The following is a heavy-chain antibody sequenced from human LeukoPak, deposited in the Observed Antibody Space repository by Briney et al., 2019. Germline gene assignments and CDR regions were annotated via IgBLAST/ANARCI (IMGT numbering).Heavy chain of an antibody. CDR1: GFTFSSYG. Sequence: PGGSLRLSCAASGFTFSSYGMHWVRQAPGKGLEWVAVISYDGSNKYYADSVKGRFTISRDNSKNTLYLQMSSLRAEDTAVYYCASIYCSSTSCFPLSYYYGMDVWGQGTTVTVSS. J-gene: IGHJ6*02. D-gene: IGHD2-2*01. CDR3: ASIYCSSTSCFPLSYYYGMDV. CDR2: ISYDGSNK. V-gene: IGHV3-30*03.